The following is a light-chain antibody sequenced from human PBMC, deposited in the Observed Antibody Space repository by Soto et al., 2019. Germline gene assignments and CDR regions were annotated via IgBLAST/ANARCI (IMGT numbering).Light chain of an antibody. Sequence: EIVITQSPATLSVSPGERATLSCRASQSVSSNLAWYQQKPGQAPRLLIYGASTRATGIPARFSGSGSGTEFTLTISSQQSEDFAVYYCQQYNNWPQLTVGGGTKVDIK. CDR3: QQYNNWPQLT. J-gene: IGKJ4*01. CDR2: GAS. V-gene: IGKV3-15*01. CDR1: QSVSSN.